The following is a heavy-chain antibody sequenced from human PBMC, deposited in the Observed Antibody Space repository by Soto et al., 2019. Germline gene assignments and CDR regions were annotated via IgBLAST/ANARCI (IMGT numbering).Heavy chain of an antibody. D-gene: IGHD2-2*01. CDR2: ISGYTGYA. V-gene: IGHV1-18*01. J-gene: IGHJ4*02. CDR1: GYSFASFG. CDR3: ARDTRNYFDY. Sequence: QVQLVQSGGEVKRPGASVKVSCKTSGYSFASFGITWVRQAPGQGLEWMGWISGYTGYANYPERFEDRVTLSTDPSTTTAFMELRSLRSDDTAVYYCARDTRNYFDYWGQGTLVTVSS.